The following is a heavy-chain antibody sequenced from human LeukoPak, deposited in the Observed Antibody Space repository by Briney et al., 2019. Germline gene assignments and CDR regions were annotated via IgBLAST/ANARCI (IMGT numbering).Heavy chain of an antibody. CDR1: GGSISTGDYH. Sequence: SETLSLTCTASGGSISTGDYHWSWIRQPPGKGLEWMGYINHRGSTYYNSSLKSRVTMSLDTSRDQFSLRLSSMIAADTAVYYCARDCGGGSYYGAFEIWGQGTMVTVSS. J-gene: IGHJ3*02. CDR3: ARDCGGGSYYGAFEI. V-gene: IGHV4-30-4*01. CDR2: INHRGST. D-gene: IGHD2-15*01.